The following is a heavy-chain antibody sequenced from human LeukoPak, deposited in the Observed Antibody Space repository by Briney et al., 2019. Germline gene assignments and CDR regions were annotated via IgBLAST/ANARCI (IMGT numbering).Heavy chain of an antibody. J-gene: IGHJ4*02. V-gene: IGHV3-23*01. CDR2: ISGSGGSR. CDR3: AKDRDDGSGTDYFDY. D-gene: IGHD3-10*01. CDR1: GFTFSSYA. Sequence: GGSLRLSCAASGFTFSSYAMSWVRQAPGKGLEWVSAISGSGGSRYYADSVKGRFTISRDNSKNTLYLQMNSLRAEDTAVYYCAKDRDDGSGTDYFDYWGQGTPVTVSS.